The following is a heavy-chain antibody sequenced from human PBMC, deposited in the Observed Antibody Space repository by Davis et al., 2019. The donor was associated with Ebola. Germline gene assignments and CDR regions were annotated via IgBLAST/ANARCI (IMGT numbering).Heavy chain of an antibody. CDR3: ARQEMATTDFDY. CDR2: IYPGDSDT. J-gene: IGHJ4*02. CDR1: GYSFTSYW. D-gene: IGHD5-24*01. Sequence: KVSCKGSGYSFTSYWIGWVRQMPGKGLEWMGIIYPGDSDTRYIPSFEGQVTISVDKSISTAYLQWSSLEASDTAMYFWARQEMATTDFDYWGQGTLVTVSS. V-gene: IGHV5-51*01.